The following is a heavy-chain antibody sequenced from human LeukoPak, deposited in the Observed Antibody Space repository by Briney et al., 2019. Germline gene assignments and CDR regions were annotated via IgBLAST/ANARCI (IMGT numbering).Heavy chain of an antibody. CDR1: GFTVSSNY. Sequence: PGGSLRLSCAASGFTVSSNYMSWVRQAPGKGLGWVSVIYSGGSTYYADSVKGRFTISRDNSKNTLYLQMNSLRAEDTAVYYCAREVFGAAVYYFDYWGQGTLVTVSS. V-gene: IGHV3-66*02. CDR3: AREVFGAAVYYFDY. D-gene: IGHD6-13*01. J-gene: IGHJ4*02. CDR2: IYSGGST.